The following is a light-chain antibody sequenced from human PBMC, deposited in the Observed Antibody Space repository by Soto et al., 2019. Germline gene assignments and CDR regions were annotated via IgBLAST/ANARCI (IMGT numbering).Light chain of an antibody. CDR3: QQYNNWPT. J-gene: IGKJ1*01. CDR1: QSVNSN. Sequence: EIAMTQSPATLSVSPGERATLSCRASQSVNSNLAWYQQKPGQAPRLLIYGASTRATGIPARFIGSGSGTEFTLTISSMQSEDFAVYDCQQYNNWPTFGQGTKV. V-gene: IGKV3-15*01. CDR2: GAS.